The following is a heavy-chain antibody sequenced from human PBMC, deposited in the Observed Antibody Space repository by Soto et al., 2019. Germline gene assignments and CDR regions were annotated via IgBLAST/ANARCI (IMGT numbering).Heavy chain of an antibody. V-gene: IGHV4-39*01. J-gene: IGHJ4*02. CDR1: GGSISSSSYY. CDR3: ARGALSSSAAGFDY. D-gene: IGHD6-6*01. CDR2: IYYSGST. Sequence: QLQLQESGPGLVKPSETLSLTCTVSGGSISSSSYYWGWIRQPPGKGLEWIGSIYYSGSTYYNPSLKSRVTIAVHTSNNHFSLKLGSVTAADTAVYYCARGALSSSAAGFDYWGQGTLVTVSS.